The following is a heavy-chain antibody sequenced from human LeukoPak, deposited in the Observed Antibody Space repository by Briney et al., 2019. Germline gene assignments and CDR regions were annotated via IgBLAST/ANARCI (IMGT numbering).Heavy chain of an antibody. CDR3: GKGSVTELDF. Sequence: GWPLRLSCAASGFTFSSFWMSWVRQAPGGRLEWMANIKYDGSEKGYVDSVKGRFTISRDNAKNSLYLQMDSLRAEDTAVYYCGKGSVTELDFWGQGTLVAVSS. D-gene: IGHD2-21*02. J-gene: IGHJ4*02. CDR1: GFTFSSFW. CDR2: IKYDGSEK. V-gene: IGHV3-7*01.